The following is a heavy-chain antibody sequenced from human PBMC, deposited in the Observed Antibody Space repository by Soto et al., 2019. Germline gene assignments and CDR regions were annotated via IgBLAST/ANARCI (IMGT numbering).Heavy chain of an antibody. D-gene: IGHD3-3*02. J-gene: IGHJ6*02. CDR3: AKDSAMFGRGGYDYGMDV. CDR2: ISGSGGST. Sequence: QAGGSLRLSCAASGFTFSSYAMSWVRHAPGKGLEWVSAISGSGGSTYYADSVKGRFTISRDNSKNTLYLQMNSLRAEDTAVYYCAKDSAMFGRGGYDYGMDVWGQGTTVTVSS. CDR1: GFTFSSYA. V-gene: IGHV3-23*01.